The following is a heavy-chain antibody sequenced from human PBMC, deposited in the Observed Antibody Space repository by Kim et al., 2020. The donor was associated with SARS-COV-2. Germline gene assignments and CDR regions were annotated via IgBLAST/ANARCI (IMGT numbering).Heavy chain of an antibody. CDR1: GFTFSSYG. CDR3: AKDEYSSSWYPGGYYYYGMDV. D-gene: IGHD6-13*01. CDR2: ISYDGSNK. J-gene: IGHJ6*02. Sequence: GGSLRLSCAASGFTFSSYGMHWVRQAPGKGLEWVAVISYDGSNKYYADSVKGRFIISRDNSKNTLYLQMNSLRAEDTAVYYCAKDEYSSSWYPGGYYYYGMDVWGQGTTVTVSS. V-gene: IGHV3-30*18.